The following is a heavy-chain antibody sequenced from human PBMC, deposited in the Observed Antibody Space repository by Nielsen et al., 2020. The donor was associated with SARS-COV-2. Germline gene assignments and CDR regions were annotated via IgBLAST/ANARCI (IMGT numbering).Heavy chain of an antibody. D-gene: IGHD2-8*01. CDR2: IYYSGST. Sequence: SETLSLTCTVSGGSISSYYWSWIRQPPGKGLEWIGYIYYSGSTYYNPSLKSRVDVSVDTSKNQFSLKLSSVTAADTAVYYCARGNTKDHSLDVWGQGTTVTVSS. J-gene: IGHJ6*02. V-gene: IGHV4-59*08. CDR1: GGSISSYY. CDR3: ARGNTKDHSLDV.